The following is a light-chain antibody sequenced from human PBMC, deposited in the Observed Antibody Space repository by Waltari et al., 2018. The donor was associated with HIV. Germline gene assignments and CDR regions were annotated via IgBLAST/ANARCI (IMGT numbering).Light chain of an antibody. Sequence: QSVLTQPPSASGTPGQRVTISCSGSSPNIGRNTVNWYQQLPGTAPKLLIYTNNPRPSWVPARFSGSKSGTSTSLAISGLHSDDEAHYYCGVWDDSLNGQVFGGGTKLTVL. V-gene: IGLV1-44*01. CDR1: SPNIGRNT. J-gene: IGLJ2*01. CDR2: TNN. CDR3: GVWDDSLNGQV.